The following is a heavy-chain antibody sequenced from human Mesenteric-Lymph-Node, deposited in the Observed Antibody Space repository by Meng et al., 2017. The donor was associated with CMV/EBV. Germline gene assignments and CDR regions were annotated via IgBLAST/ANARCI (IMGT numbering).Heavy chain of an antibody. Sequence: GGSLRLSCTASGFRFDENGMSWVRQPPGKGLEWVSGINWNGGVTVYADSVKGRFTISRDNARNSLYLQMNSLRDGDTAFYYCVRDRVVGAFDFWGQGTLVTVSS. D-gene: IGHD1-26*01. V-gene: IGHV3-20*04. J-gene: IGHJ4*02. CDR2: INWNGGVT. CDR1: GFRFDENG. CDR3: VRDRVVGAFDF.